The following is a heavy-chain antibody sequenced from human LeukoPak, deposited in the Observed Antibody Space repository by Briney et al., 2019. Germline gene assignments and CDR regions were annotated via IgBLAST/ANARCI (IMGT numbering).Heavy chain of an antibody. CDR1: GFTFSSYA. Sequence: PGGSLRLSCAASGFTFSSYAMSWVRQAPGKGLEWVSAISGSGGSTYYADSVKGRFTISRDNSKNTLYLQMNSLRAEDTAVYYCAKGEAYGYDSLPNYWGQGTLVTVSS. CDR3: AKGEAYGYDSLPNY. CDR2: ISGSGGST. D-gene: IGHD5-12*01. J-gene: IGHJ4*02. V-gene: IGHV3-23*01.